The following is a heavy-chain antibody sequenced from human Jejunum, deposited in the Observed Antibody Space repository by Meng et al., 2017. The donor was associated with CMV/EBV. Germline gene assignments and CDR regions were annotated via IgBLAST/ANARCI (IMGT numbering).Heavy chain of an antibody. D-gene: IGHD2/OR15-2a*01. CDR3: AKAGAFDHFFDY. CDR1: GFAFSDYE. J-gene: IGHJ4*02. CDR2: ISSSGSPM. V-gene: IGHV3-48*03. Sequence: SGFAFSDYEMNWVRQAPGKVLEWISYISSSGSPMYYATSVQGRFTISRDNAKNSLYLQMSSLRADDTAVYYCAKAGAFDHFFDYWGQGALVTVSS.